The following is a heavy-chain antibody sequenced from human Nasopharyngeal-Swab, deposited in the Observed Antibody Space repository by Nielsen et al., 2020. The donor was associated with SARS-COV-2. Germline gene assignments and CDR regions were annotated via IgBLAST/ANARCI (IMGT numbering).Heavy chain of an antibody. CDR1: GDSVSSNSAA. Sequence: SQTLSLTCAISGDSVSSNSAAWNWIRQSPSRGLEWLGRTYYRSKWYNDYAISVKSRITINPDTSKNQFSLQLSSVTPEDTAVYYCARDPEVAGIPLFDYWGQGTLVTVSS. J-gene: IGHJ4*02. D-gene: IGHD6-19*01. V-gene: IGHV6-1*01. CDR3: ARDPEVAGIPLFDY. CDR2: TYYRSKWYN.